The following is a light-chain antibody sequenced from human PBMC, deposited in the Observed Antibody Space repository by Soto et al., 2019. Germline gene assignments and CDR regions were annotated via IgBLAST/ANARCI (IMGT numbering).Light chain of an antibody. CDR2: GAS. J-gene: IGKJ2*01. CDR3: QQYNNWHLSYT. V-gene: IGKV3-15*01. Sequence: EIVMTQSPATLSVSPGERATLSCRASQSVSSNLAWYQQKPGQAPRLLIYGASTRATGIPARFSGSGSGTEFTLTISSLQSEDFAVYYCQQYNNWHLSYTFGKGTKVDIX. CDR1: QSVSSN.